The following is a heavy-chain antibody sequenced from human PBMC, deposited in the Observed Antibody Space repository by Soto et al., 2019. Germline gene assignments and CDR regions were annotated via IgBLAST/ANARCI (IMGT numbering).Heavy chain of an antibody. V-gene: IGHV4-30-4*01. CDR1: CGSISSGGYY. J-gene: IGHJ4*02. CDR3: ARYHYGSGSYSLFDF. Sequence: SETLSLTCTVSCGSISSGGYYWSWIRQPPGKDLEWIGYIYYSGNAYYNPSLQSRITISVDTSKNQFSLKLTSVTAADTAVYYCARYHYGSGSYSLFDFWGQGTLVTVSS. D-gene: IGHD3-10*01. CDR2: IYYSGNA.